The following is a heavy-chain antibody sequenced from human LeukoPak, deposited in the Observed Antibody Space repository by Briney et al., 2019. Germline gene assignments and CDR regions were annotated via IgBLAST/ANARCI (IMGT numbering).Heavy chain of an antibody. CDR2: MYHSGST. V-gene: IGHV4-38-2*02. CDR1: GYSISSRYY. D-gene: IGHD3-16*01. Sequence: SETLSPTCAVSGYSISSRYYWGWIRQPPRKGLEWIGSMYHSGSTYYNPSLKSRVTISVDTSKNQFSLKLSSVTAADTAIYYCARDGASNAFDIWGQGTMVTVSS. CDR3: ARDGASNAFDI. J-gene: IGHJ3*02.